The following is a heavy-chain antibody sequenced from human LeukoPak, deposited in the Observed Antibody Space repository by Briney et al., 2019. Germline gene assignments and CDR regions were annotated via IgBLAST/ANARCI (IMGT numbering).Heavy chain of an antibody. CDR1: GYTFTIYP. CDR2: ITTYNGYT. V-gene: IGHV1-18*01. CDR3: ARGYDYGDYVGDFDY. Sequence: GASVTVSCTASGYTFTIYPISWVRQAPGQGLEWMGWITTYNGYTKYAQKLQERGTITTDKPTNTAYMDLRGLRSDDTAVYYCARGYDYGDYVGDFDYWGQGTLVTVSS. D-gene: IGHD4-17*01. J-gene: IGHJ4*02.